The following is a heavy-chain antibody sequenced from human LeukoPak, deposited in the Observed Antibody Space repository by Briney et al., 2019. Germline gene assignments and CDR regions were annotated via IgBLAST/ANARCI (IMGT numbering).Heavy chain of an antibody. Sequence: SETLSLTCTVSGGSISSSSYYWGWIRQPPGKGLEWIGSIYYSGSTYYNPSLKSRVTISVDTSKNQFSLKLSSVTAADTAVYYCARLNYGAEYCFDYWGQGTLVTVSS. V-gene: IGHV4-39*01. CDR3: ARLNYGAEYCFDY. J-gene: IGHJ4*02. CDR1: GGSISSSSYY. D-gene: IGHD4-17*01. CDR2: IYYSGST.